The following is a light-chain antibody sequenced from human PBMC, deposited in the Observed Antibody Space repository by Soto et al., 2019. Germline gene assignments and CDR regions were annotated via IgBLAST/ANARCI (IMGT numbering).Light chain of an antibody. Sequence: FTQSPCSVSASKGDRATLTCRAGQGVSSSYLAWYQQKPGKAPRRLIYGASSLESGVPARFSGGGSGTDFTLTISSLEPEDFAVYYCLQHTSYPASFGGGTKVDIK. CDR1: QGVSSSY. J-gene: IGKJ4*01. V-gene: IGKV3-20*01. CDR2: GAS. CDR3: LQHTSYPAS.